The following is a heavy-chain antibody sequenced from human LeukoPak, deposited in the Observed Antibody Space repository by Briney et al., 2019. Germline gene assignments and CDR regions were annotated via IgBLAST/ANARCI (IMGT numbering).Heavy chain of an antibody. CDR1: HYSISSGYH. CDR3: ARGWAGDLLWEETRTFDY. CDR2: IYRSGST. D-gene: IGHD1-26*01. Sequence: SETLSLTCTVSHYSISSGYHWGWIRQPPGKGLEWIGNIYRSGSTYYNPSLKSRVTISVDTSKNQFSLQLNSVTPEDTAVYYCARGWAGDLLWEETRTFDYWGQGTLVTVSS. J-gene: IGHJ4*02. V-gene: IGHV4-38-2*02.